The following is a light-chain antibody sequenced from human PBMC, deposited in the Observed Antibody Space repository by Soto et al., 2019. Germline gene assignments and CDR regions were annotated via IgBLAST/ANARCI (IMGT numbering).Light chain of an antibody. CDR3: QSYSGSLSGSV. J-gene: IGLJ3*02. CDR2: GNS. CDR1: SSNIGAGYD. V-gene: IGLV1-40*01. Sequence: QLVLTQPPSVSGAPGQRVTISCTGSSSNIGAGYDVHWYQQLPGTAPKLLIYGNSNRPSGVPDRFSGSKSGTSASLAITGVQAEDEADDYCQSYSGSLSGSVFGGGTKLTVL.